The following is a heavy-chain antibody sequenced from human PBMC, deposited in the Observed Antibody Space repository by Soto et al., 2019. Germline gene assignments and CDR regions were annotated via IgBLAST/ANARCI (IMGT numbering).Heavy chain of an antibody. Sequence: PSQTLSLTCAISGDSVSSYSAAWNWIRQSPSGGLEWLGRTYYRSRFFSDYAESVKSRIIINPDTSKNQFSLQLKSVTPEDTAVYYCVRDRYSSSGWFDPWVQGTPGTVSS. D-gene: IGHD3-10*01. J-gene: IGHJ5*02. CDR1: GDSVSSYSAA. CDR3: VRDRYSSSGWFDP. CDR2: TYYRSRFFS. V-gene: IGHV6-1*01.